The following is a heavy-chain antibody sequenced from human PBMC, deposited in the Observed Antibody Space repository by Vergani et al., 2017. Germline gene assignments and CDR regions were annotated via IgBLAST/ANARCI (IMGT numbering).Heavy chain of an antibody. D-gene: IGHD2-21*01. CDR2: INPNSGGT. Sequence: QVQLVQSGAEVKKPGASVKVSCKASGYTFTGYYMHWVRQAPGQGLEWMGWINPNSGGTNYAQKFQGRVTMTRDTSISTAYMELSRLRSDDTAVYYCARGGADCGGDCYSVIDNYWGQGTLVTVSS. J-gene: IGHJ4*02. V-gene: IGHV1-2*02. CDR1: GYTFTGYY. CDR3: ARGGADCGGDCYSVIDNY.